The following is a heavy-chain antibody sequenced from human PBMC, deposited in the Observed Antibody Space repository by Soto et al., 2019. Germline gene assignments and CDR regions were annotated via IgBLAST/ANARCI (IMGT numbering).Heavy chain of an antibody. V-gene: IGHV1-69*01. CDR1: GGTFSSYA. J-gene: IGHJ4*02. CDR2: IIPIFGTA. CDR3: ARDVGATGTAGDY. D-gene: IGHD1-1*01. Sequence: QVQLVQSGAEVKKPGSSVKVSCKASGGTFSSYAISCVRQAPGQGLEWMGGIIPIFGTANYAQKFQGRVTITADESMSSAYMELSSLRSEDTAVYYCARDVGATGTAGDYWGQGTLVTVSS.